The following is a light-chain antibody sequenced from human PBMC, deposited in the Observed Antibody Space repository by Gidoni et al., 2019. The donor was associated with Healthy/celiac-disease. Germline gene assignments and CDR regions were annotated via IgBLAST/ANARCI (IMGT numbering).Light chain of an antibody. CDR2: GAS. V-gene: IGKV3-20*01. CDR1: QSVSSSY. CDR3: KQYGSSLWT. Sequence: EIVLTQSPGTLSLSPGERATLSCRASQSVSSSYLAWYQQKPGQAPRLLIYGASSRATGIQDRFSGSGSGTDFTLTISRLEPEDFAVYYCKQYGSSLWTFGQGTKVEIK. J-gene: IGKJ1*01.